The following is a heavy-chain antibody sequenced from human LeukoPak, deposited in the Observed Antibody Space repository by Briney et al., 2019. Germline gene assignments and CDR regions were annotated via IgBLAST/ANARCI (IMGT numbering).Heavy chain of an antibody. CDR3: AKDPGVVPAHYFDY. CDR2: ISGSGGST. D-gene: IGHD2-2*01. V-gene: IGHV3-23*01. Sequence: GGSLRLSCAASGFTFSNYAMSWVRQAPGKGLEWVSAISGSGGSTYYADSVKGRFTISRDGSKNTLYLQMNSLRAEDTAVYYCAKDPGVVPAHYFDYWGQGILVTVSS. J-gene: IGHJ4*02. CDR1: GFTFSNYA.